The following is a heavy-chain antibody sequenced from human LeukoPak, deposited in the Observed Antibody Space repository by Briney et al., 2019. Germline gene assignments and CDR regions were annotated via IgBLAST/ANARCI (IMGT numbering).Heavy chain of an antibody. V-gene: IGHV3-30*02. CDR3: ARSSSPRYSGYSPWVYYYYMDV. CDR2: IRYDGSNK. J-gene: IGHJ6*03. D-gene: IGHD5-12*01. Sequence: PGGSLRLSCAASGFTFSSYGMHWVRQAPGKGLEWVAFIRYDGSNKYFADSVKGRFTISRDNSKNTLYLQMNSLRAEDTAVYYCARSSSPRYSGYSPWVYYYYMDVWGKGTTVTVSS. CDR1: GFTFSSYG.